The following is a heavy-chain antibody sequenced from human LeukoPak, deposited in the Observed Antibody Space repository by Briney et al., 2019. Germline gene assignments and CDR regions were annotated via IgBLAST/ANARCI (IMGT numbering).Heavy chain of an antibody. CDR1: GGSISSSSYY. Sequence: PSETLSLTCTVSGGSISSSSYYWGWIRQPPGKGLEWIGSVYYSGSTYYNPSLKSRVTISVDTSKNQFSLKLSSVTAADTAVYYCAITSRRANREYYFDYWGQGTLVTVSS. CDR2: VYYSGST. J-gene: IGHJ4*02. V-gene: IGHV4-39*01. D-gene: IGHD1-14*01. CDR3: AITSRRANREYYFDY.